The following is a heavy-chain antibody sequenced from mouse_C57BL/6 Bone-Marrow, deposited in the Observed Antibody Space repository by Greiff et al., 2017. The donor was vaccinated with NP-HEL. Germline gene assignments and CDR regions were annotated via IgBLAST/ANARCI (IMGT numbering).Heavy chain of an antibody. J-gene: IGHJ1*03. CDR2: INPYNGGT. D-gene: IGHD1-1*01. CDR3: ARFRYYYGSSYIYWYFDV. V-gene: IGHV1-19*01. CDR1: GYTFTDYY. Sequence: VQLQQSGPVQVKPGASVKMSCKASGYTFTDYYMNWVKQSHGKSLEWIGVINPYNGGTSYNQKFKGKATLTVDKSSSTAYMELNSLTSEDSAVYYCARFRYYYGSSYIYWYFDVWGTGTTVTVSS.